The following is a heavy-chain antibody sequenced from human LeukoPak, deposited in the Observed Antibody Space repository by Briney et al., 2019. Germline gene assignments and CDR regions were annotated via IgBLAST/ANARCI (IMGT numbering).Heavy chain of an antibody. CDR2: IYQSGNT. Sequence: SETLSLTCTVSGGSISSSNYYWGWIRQPPGKGLEWIGSIYQSGNTYYNPSLKSPVTIFVDTAKNQFSLRLNSVTAADTAVYYCARQIGAPGFDYWGQGTLVTVSP. V-gene: IGHV4-39*01. CDR3: ARQIGAPGFDY. D-gene: IGHD3-10*01. CDR1: GGSISSSNYY. J-gene: IGHJ4*02.